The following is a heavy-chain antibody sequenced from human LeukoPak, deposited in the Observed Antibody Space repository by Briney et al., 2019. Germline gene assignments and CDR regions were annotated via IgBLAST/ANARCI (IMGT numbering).Heavy chain of an antibody. CDR2: ISSSSSYI. J-gene: IGHJ4*02. D-gene: IGHD5-18*01. V-gene: IGHV3-21*01. CDR1: GITFSSYR. CDR3: ARVGLDTAMGFDY. Sequence: GGSLRLSCAGSGITFSSYRMNWVRQAPGKGLEWVSSISSSSSYIYYADSVKGRFTISRDNAKNSLYLQMNSLRAEDTAVYYCARVGLDTAMGFDYWGQGTLVTVSS.